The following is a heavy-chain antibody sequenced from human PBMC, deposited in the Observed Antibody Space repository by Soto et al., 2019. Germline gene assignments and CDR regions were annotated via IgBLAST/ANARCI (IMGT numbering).Heavy chain of an antibody. Sequence: GGSLRLSCAASGFTFSTYWMSWVRQAPGKGLEWVANIKEDGSEKYYVDSVEDRFTISRDNAKNSLYLQMNSLRSEDTAVYYCATGSPRNWFDPWGQGTLVTVSS. D-gene: IGHD2-15*01. CDR1: GFTFSTYW. V-gene: IGHV3-7*03. J-gene: IGHJ5*02. CDR2: IKEDGSEK. CDR3: ATGSPRNWFDP.